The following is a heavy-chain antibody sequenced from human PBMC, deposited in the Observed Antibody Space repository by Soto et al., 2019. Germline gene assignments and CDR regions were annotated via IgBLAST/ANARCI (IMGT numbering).Heavy chain of an antibody. CDR3: ARIRMEEPPYIDY. V-gene: IGHV4-28*01. CDR2: IYYSGST. D-gene: IGHD1-26*01. J-gene: IGHJ4*02. Sequence: SETLSLTCAVSGYSISSSNWWGWIRQPPGKGLEWIGYIYYSGSTYYNPSLKSRVTMSVDTSKNQFSLKLSSVTAVDTAVYYCARIRMEEPPYIDYWGQGTLVTVSS. CDR1: GYSISSSNW.